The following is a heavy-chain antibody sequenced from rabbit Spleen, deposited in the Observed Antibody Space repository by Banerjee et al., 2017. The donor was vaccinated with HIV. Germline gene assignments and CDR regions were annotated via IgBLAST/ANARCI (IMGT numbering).Heavy chain of an antibody. V-gene: IGHV1S45*01. D-gene: IGHD8-1*01. CDR2: IFGGSSGVT. CDR1: GFTFRNYW. J-gene: IGHJ3*01. CDR3: ATSASGSSYDVRLDL. Sequence: QELGEEFGGDLVKPEGSLTLTCTASGFTFRNYWICWVRQAPGKGLEWIACIFGGSSGVTYYASWAKGRFTISKTSSTTVTLQMTSLTVADTATYFCATSASGSSYDVRLDLWGPGSLVTVS.